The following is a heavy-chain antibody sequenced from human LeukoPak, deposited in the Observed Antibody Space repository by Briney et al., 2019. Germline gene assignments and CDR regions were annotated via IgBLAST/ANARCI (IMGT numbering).Heavy chain of an antibody. V-gene: IGHV3-30*18. D-gene: IGHD5-18*01. CDR3: AKDRGYSYGSLGMDV. J-gene: IGHJ6*02. CDR1: GFTFSGHG. CDR2: ISYDGSNK. Sequence: PGGSLRLSCAASGFTFSGHGMHWVRQAPGKGLEWVAVISYDGSNKYYADSVKGRFTISRDNSKNTLYLQMNSLRAEDTAVYYCAKDRGYSYGSLGMDVWGQGTTVTVSS.